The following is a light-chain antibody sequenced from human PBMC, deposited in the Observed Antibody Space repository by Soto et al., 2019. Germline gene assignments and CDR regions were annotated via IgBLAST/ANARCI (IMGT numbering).Light chain of an antibody. CDR1: RSDIGAYNF. V-gene: IGLV2-14*03. J-gene: IGLJ2*01. CDR3: TSWTTSTTMI. Sequence: QSALTQPASVSGSPGQSITISCTGTRSDIGAYNFVSWYQQHPGEVPKLILYDVNVRPSGVSNRFSGSKSGNTASLTISGLQAGDEAGYYCTSWTTSTTMIFGGGTKLTGL. CDR2: DVN.